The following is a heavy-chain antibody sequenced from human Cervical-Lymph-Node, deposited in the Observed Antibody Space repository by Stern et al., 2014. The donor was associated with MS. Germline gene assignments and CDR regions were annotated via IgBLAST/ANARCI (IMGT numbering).Heavy chain of an antibody. CDR2: ISPNGDKI. CDR1: GFSFSTYS. D-gene: IGHD5-12*01. J-gene: IGHJ4*02. Sequence: VQLEESGGSVVQPGSSLRLSCTTSGFSFSTYSLSWVRRTPGKGLEWVAIISPNGDKILYADSVQGRFTISRANSEDTLYLEMKGLRFDDTALYYCATVALDYWGRGTLVTVSS. CDR3: ATVALDY. V-gene: IGHV3-30*04.